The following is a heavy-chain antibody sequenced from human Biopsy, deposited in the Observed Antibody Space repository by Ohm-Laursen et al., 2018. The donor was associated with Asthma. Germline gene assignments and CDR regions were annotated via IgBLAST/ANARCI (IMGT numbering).Heavy chain of an antibody. J-gene: IGHJ6*02. V-gene: IGHV1-2*06. CDR1: GYTFIGCH. D-gene: IGHD5-12*01. CDR2: INPNSGGT. CDR3: ARGYSGSDRIVYYYSGMEV. Sequence: GASVKVSCKTSGYTFIGCHIHWMRQAPGQGLEWMGRINPNSGGTNYAQKFQGRVTMTRDTPISTAYMEVSSLRSEDTAVYYCARGYSGSDRIVYYYSGMEVWGPGTTVTVSS.